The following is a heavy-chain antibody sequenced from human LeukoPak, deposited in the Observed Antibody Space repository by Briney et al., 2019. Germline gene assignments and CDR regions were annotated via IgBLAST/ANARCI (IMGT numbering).Heavy chain of an antibody. Sequence: GESLKISCKGSGYSFTSYWIGWVRQTPGKGLEWMGIIYPGDSDTRYSPSFQGQVTISADKSISTAYLQWSSLKASDTAMYYCARQNRPAPYGMDVWGQGTTVTVSS. CDR1: GYSFTSYW. CDR2: IYPGDSDT. CDR3: ARQNRPAPYGMDV. V-gene: IGHV5-51*01. J-gene: IGHJ6*02.